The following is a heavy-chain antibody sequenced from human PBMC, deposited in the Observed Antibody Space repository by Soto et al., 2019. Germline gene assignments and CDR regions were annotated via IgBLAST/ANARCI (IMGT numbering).Heavy chain of an antibody. CDR1: GYTLTELS. CDR2: FDPEDGET. Sequence: ASVKVSCKVSGYTLTELSMHWVRQAPGKGLEWMGGFDPEDGETIYAQKFQGRVTMTEDTSTDTAYMELSSLRSEDTAVYYCATGPDYYDSSDTPPPSGWFDPWGQGTLVTVSS. CDR3: ATGPDYYDSSDTPPPSGWFDP. V-gene: IGHV1-24*01. J-gene: IGHJ5*02. D-gene: IGHD3-22*01.